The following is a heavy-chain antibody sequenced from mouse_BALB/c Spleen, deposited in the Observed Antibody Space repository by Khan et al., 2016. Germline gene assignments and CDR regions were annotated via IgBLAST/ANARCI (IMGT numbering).Heavy chain of an antibody. CDR1: GHTVTTYW. V-gene: IGHV1-52*01. Sequence: QVQLQQSGAELVRPGASVKLSCKASGHTVTTYWMNWVKQRPEQGLEWIGRIDPYDSETHYDQRFKDKAILTVDRSSSTAYMQLSSLTSEDSAVYYCARGSTVFDYWGQGTTLTVSS. D-gene: IGHD1-1*01. J-gene: IGHJ2*01. CDR2: IDPYDSET. CDR3: ARGSTVFDY.